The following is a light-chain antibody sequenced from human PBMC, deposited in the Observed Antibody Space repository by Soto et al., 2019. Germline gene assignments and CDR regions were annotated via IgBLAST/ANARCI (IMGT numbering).Light chain of an antibody. J-gene: IGKJ4*02. Sequence: DIQMTQSPSSLSVSVGDRVTITCRASQSIGGFLNWYPQKLGKAPKLLIYAASSLQSGVPSRFSGSGSGTQFTPTISILLTEDCATYFFLNSYTTPLRFXRGTK. CDR2: AAS. V-gene: IGKV1-39*01. CDR3: LNSYTTPLR. CDR1: QSIGGF.